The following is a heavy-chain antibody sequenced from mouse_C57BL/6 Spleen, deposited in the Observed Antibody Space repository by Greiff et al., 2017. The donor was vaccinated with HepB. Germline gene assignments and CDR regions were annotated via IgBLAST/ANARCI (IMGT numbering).Heavy chain of an antibody. J-gene: IGHJ2*01. CDR1: GYTFTDYY. CDR2: IIPNNGGT. V-gene: IGHV1-26*01. CDR3: ARYEGGYYFDY. Sequence: EVQLQQSGPELVKPGASVKISCKASGYTFTDYYMNWVKQSHGKSLEWIGDIIPNNGGTSYNQKFKGKATLTVDKSSSTAYMELRSLTSEDSAVYYCARYEGGYYFDYWGQGTTLTVSS. D-gene: IGHD2-3*01.